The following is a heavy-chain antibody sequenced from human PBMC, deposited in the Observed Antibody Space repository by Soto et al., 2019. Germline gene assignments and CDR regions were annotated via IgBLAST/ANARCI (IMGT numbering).Heavy chain of an antibody. CDR2: ISSTTNYI. CDR3: AREGPVPPYYFYDY. D-gene: IGHD3-10*01. J-gene: IGHJ4*02. CDR1: GFTFTRYS. Sequence: GGSLRLSCAASGFTFTRYSMNWVRQAPGKGLEWVSSISSTTNYIYYGDSMKGRFTISRDNAKNSLYLQMNSLRDEDTALYYCAREGPVPPYYFYDYWGQGTLVTVSS. V-gene: IGHV3-21*06.